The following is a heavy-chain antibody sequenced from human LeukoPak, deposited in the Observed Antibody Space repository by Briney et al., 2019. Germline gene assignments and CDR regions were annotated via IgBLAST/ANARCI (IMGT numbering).Heavy chain of an antibody. D-gene: IGHD2-15*01. CDR3: ASDVYCSGGSCSDY. J-gene: IGHJ4*02. CDR2: INSDGSST. CDR1: GFTFSSYW. V-gene: IGHV3-74*01. Sequence: GGSLRLSCAASGFTFSSYWMHWVRQAPGKGLVWVSRINSDGSSTSYADSVKGRFTISRDNAKNTLYLQMNSLRAEDTAVYYCASDVYCSGGSCSDYWGQGTLVTFSS.